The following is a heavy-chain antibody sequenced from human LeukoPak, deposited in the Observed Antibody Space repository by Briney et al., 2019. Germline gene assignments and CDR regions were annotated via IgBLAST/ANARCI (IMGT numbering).Heavy chain of an antibody. CDR2: IKEDGSES. D-gene: IGHD6-13*01. J-gene: IGHJ4*02. CDR1: GFTLSSYW. CDR3: ARDKAAAGDY. Sequence: GGSLRLSCAASGFTLSSYWMNWVRQAPGKGLEWVANIKEDGSESYYVDSVKGRFTISRDNAKNSLYLQMNSLRAEDTAVYYCARDKAAAGDYWGQGTLVTVSS. V-gene: IGHV3-7*01.